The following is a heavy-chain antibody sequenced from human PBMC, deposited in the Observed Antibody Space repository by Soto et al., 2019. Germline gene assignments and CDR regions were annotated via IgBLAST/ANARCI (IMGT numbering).Heavy chain of an antibody. CDR2: INHSGTI. CDR1: GGSLGGDY. Sequence: NPSETLSLTCAVYGGSLGGDYWTWIRQAPGKGLEWIGEINHSGTINFDPSLRSRLTISLDTSKKEFSLKLSSVTDADTATYYCARADRTLVTSYSLDVWGQGTTVTVSS. J-gene: IGHJ6*02. CDR3: ARADRTLVTSYSLDV. D-gene: IGHD2-21*02. V-gene: IGHV4-34*01.